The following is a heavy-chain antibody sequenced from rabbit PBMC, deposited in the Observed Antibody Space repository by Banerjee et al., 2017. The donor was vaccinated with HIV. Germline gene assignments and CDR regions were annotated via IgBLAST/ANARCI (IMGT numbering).Heavy chain of an antibody. V-gene: IGHV1S45*01. CDR2: IYPDDGST. CDR1: GFSFSSSYW. D-gene: IGHD1-1*01. J-gene: IGHJ4*01. Sequence: QQQLEESGGDLVKPEGSLTLTCTASGFSFSSSYWICWVRQAPGKGLEWIACIYPDDGSTDYASWVNGRFTISLDNAQNTVFLQMTSLTAADTATYFCARGIYGVIGWNFNLWGPGTLVTV. CDR3: ARGIYGVIGWNFNL.